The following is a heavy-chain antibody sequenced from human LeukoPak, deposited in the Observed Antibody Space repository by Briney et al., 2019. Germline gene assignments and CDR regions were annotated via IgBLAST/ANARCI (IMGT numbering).Heavy chain of an antibody. CDR1: GGSISSYY. Sequence: SDTLSLTCTVSGGSISSYYWSWIRQPPGKGLEWIGYIYYSGSTTYNPSLKSRVTISVDTSKNQFSLKLSSVTAADTAVYYCARGLYCSSTSCFSGLIDYWGQGTLVTVSS. D-gene: IGHD2-2*01. J-gene: IGHJ4*02. CDR3: ARGLYCSSTSCFSGLIDY. CDR2: IYYSGST. V-gene: IGHV4-59*07.